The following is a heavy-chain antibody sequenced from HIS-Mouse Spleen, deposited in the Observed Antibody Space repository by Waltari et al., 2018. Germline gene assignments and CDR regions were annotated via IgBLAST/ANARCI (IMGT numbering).Heavy chain of an antibody. D-gene: IGHD6-13*01. J-gene: IGHJ2*01. Sequence: QLQLHESGPGLVKPSETLSLTCTVSGGSISSSSYYWGWIRQTPGKGLGGIGRIYYSGRTYYHPSLTSLVTISVDTPKNQFSLKLSSVTAADTAVYYCAREIPYSSSWYDWYFDLWGRGTLVTVSS. CDR1: GGSISSSSYY. CDR2: IYYSGRT. CDR3: AREIPYSSSWYDWYFDL. V-gene: IGHV4-39*07.